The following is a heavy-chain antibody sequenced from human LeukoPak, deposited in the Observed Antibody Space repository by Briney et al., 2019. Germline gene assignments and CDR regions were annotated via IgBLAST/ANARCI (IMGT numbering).Heavy chain of an antibody. Sequence: SVKVSCKASGGTFSSYAISWVRQAPGQGLEWMGGIIPILGTANYAQKFQGRVTITADESTSTAYMELSSLRSEDTAVYYCARESHDSSGYYSAHFDYWGQGTLVTVSS. J-gene: IGHJ4*02. CDR3: ARESHDSSGYYSAHFDY. D-gene: IGHD3-22*01. V-gene: IGHV1-69*13. CDR1: GGTFSSYA. CDR2: IIPILGTA.